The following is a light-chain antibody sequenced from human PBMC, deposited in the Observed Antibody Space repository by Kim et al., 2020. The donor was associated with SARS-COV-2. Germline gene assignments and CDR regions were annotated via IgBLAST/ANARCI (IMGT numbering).Light chain of an antibody. CDR2: GKN. J-gene: IGLJ2*01. CDR1: SLRSYY. CDR3: NSRDSSGNQV. Sequence: ALGQTVRITCQEDSLRSYYASWYQQKPGQAPVLVIYGKNNRPSGIPDRFSGSSSGNTASLTITGAQAEDEADYYCNSRDSSGNQVFGGGTQLTVL. V-gene: IGLV3-19*01.